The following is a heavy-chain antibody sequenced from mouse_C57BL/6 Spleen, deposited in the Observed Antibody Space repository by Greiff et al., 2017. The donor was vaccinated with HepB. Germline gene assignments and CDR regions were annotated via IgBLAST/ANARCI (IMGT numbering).Heavy chain of an antibody. CDR1: GYTFTSYW. D-gene: IGHD4-1*01. CDR3: ARRGLGRYFDV. Sequence: QVQLQQSGAELVKPGASVKLSCKASGYTFTSYWMQWVKQRPGQGLEWIGEIDPSDSYTNYNQKFKGKATLTVDTSSSTAYMQLSSLTSEDSAVYYCARRGLGRYFDVWGTGTTVTVSS. J-gene: IGHJ1*03. CDR2: IDPSDSYT. V-gene: IGHV1-50*01.